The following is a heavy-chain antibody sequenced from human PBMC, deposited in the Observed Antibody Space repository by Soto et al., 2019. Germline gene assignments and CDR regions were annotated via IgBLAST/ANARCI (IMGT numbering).Heavy chain of an antibody. J-gene: IGHJ4*02. CDR2: ISSSSSYI. CDR3: ARTLARNTGSYAH. CDR1: GFTFSSYS. Sequence: GALRLSCAASGFTFSSYSMNWVRQAPGKGLEWVSSISSSSSYIYYADSVEGRFTISRDNAKNSLYLQMNSLRAEDTAVYYCARTLARNTGSYAHWGQGTLVTVSS. V-gene: IGHV3-21*01. D-gene: IGHD1-26*01.